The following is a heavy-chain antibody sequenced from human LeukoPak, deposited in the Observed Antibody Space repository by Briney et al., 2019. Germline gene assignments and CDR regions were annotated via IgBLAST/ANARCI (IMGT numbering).Heavy chain of an antibody. D-gene: IGHD3-22*01. CDR3: ARDYFDSSGYRHDVFDI. CDR1: GGSIGSYY. J-gene: IGHJ3*02. V-gene: IGHV4-4*07. Sequence: PSETLSLTCTVSGGSIGSYYWSWIRQPAGKGLEWIGPIYTSGTINYNPSLKSRITMSVDTSKDQFSLKLSSVTAADTAVYHCARDYFDSSGYRHDVFDIWGQGTMVTVSS. CDR2: IYTSGTI.